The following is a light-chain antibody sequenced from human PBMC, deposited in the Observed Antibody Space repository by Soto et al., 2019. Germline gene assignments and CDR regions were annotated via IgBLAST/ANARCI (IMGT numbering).Light chain of an antibody. CDR2: DAS. CDR3: QQYNSYWT. CDR1: QSISSW. Sequence: DIQMTHSPSTLSASVGDRVTITCRASQSISSWLAWYQQKPGKAPKLLIYDASSLEGGVPSRFSGSGSGTEFTLTISSLQPDDFATYYCQQYNSYWTFGQGTRLEIK. V-gene: IGKV1-5*01. J-gene: IGKJ5*01.